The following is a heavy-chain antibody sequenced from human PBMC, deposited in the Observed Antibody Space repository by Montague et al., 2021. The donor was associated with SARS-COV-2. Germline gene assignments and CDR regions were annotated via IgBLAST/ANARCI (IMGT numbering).Heavy chain of an antibody. CDR3: ARWDPQTLTLIGLRGKSASDY. V-gene: IGHV4-34*01. D-gene: IGHD4-23*01. J-gene: IGHJ4*02. CDR2: INHSGTT. Sequence: SETLSLTCAVYGGSFSGYYWTWIHQSPGKGLEWIAEINHSGTTNYNFNPSLRSRVTISVDTSKSQFSLKLSSVTAADTGVYYCARWDPQTLTLIGLRGKSASDYGGQGTLVTVSS. CDR1: GGSFSGYY.